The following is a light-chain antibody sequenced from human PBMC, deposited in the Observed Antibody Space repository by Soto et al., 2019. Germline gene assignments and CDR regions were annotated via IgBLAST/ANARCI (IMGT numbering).Light chain of an antibody. J-gene: IGLJ2*01. CDR2: EVS. CDR1: SSDVGGYNY. Sequence: QSVVTQPASVSGSPGQSITISCTGTSSDVGGYNYVSWYQHHPGKAPKLMIYEVSNRPSGVSNRFSGSKSGNTASLTISGLHAEDEADYSCSSYTSSTTPVVFGGGTKLTVL. CDR3: SSYTSSTTPVV. V-gene: IGLV2-14*01.